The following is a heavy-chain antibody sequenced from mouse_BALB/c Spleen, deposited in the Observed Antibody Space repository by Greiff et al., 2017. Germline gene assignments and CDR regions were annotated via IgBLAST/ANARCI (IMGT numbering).Heavy chain of an antibody. CDR3: ARQGYYYAMDY. Sequence: LQQSGGGLVQPGGSLKLSCAASGFTFSSYTMSWVRQTPEKRLEWVAYISNGGGSTYYPDTVKGRFTISRDNAKNTLYLQMSSLKSEDTAMYYCARQGYYYAMDYWGQGTSVTVSS. CDR2: ISNGGGST. CDR1: GFTFSSYT. J-gene: IGHJ4*01. V-gene: IGHV5-12-2*01.